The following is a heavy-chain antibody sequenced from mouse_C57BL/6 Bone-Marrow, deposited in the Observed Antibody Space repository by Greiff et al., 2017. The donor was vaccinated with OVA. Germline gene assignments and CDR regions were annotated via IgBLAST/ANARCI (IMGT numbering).Heavy chain of an antibody. CDR1: GFNIKNTY. J-gene: IGHJ4*01. CDR2: IDPAHGNT. V-gene: IGHV14-3*01. CDR3: ARDLLWYLYYYAMDY. D-gene: IGHD2-1*01. Sequence: EVQLQQSVAELVRPGASVKLSCTASGFNIKNTYMHWVKQRPEQGLEWIGRIDPAHGNTKYAPQFPGKATITADPSSNTAYLQLSSLTSEDTAIYYCARDLLWYLYYYAMDYWGQGTSVTVSS.